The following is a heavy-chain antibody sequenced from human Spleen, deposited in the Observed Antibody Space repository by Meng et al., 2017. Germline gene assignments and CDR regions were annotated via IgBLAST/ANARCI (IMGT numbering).Heavy chain of an antibody. CDR2: IGGSGDTT. CDR3: AKGTSSGSYYLDY. D-gene: IGHD6-19*01. J-gene: IGHJ4*02. V-gene: IGHV3-23*01. CDR1: EFTFSNFA. Sequence: GESLKISCAASEFTFSNFAMSWVRQAPGKGLEWVSGIGGSGDTTYYADSVKGRFTISRDNSKNTLYLQMNSLRAEDTALYYCAKGTSSGSYYLDYWGQGTLVTVSS.